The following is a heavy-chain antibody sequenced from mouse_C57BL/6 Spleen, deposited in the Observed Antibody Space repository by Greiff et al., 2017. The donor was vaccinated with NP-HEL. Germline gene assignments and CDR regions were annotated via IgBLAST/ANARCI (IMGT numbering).Heavy chain of an antibody. CDR1: GYTFTSYW. Sequence: QVQLQQPGAELVKPGASVKLSCKASGYTFTSYWMQWVKQRPGQGLEWIGEIDPSDSYTNYNQKFKGKATLTVDTSSSTAYMQLSSLTSEDSAVYYCARAYYKVLAYWGQGTLVTVSA. CDR3: ARAYYKVLAY. V-gene: IGHV1-50*01. J-gene: IGHJ3*01. D-gene: IGHD2-12*01. CDR2: IDPSDSYT.